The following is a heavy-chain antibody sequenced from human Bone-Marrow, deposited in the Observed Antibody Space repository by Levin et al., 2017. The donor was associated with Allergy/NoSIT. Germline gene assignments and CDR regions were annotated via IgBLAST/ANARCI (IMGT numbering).Heavy chain of an antibody. CDR2: ISYDGSNK. V-gene: IGHV3-30*18. J-gene: IGHJ6*02. Sequence: GGSLRLSCAASGFTFSSYGMHWVRQAPGKGLEWVAVISYDGSNKYYADSVKGRFTISRDNSKNTLYLQMNSLRAEDTAVYYCAKSDSAAGGYYYYYGMDVWGQGTTVTVSS. CDR3: AKSDSAAGGYYYYYGMDV. CDR1: GFTFSSYG. D-gene: IGHD6-13*01.